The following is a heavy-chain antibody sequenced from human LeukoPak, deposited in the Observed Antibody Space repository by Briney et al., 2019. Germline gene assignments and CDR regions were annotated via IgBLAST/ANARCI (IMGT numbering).Heavy chain of an antibody. CDR1: GDSINSSSYY. J-gene: IGHJ4*02. CDR2: ISYTGQT. D-gene: IGHD3-9*01. CDR3: ARICTLDFLTGYFTHYYFDK. V-gene: IGHV4-39*07. Sequence: PSETLSLTCSISGDSINSSSYYWGWIRLAPGKGLEWIGGISYTGQTYYNPSLKGRVTMSVDTSKIQFSLKLSSVTAADTAVYYCARICTLDFLTGYFTHYYFDKWGQGTLVTVSS.